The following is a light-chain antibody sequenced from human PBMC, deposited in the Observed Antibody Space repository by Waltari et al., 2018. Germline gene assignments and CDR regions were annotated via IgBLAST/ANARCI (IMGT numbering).Light chain of an antibody. V-gene: IGKV3-11*01. J-gene: IGKJ2*01. CDR3: QQRSNWPPYT. CDR2: DAS. Sequence: EIVLTQSPATLSLSPGERATLSCRASQSVSSYLAWYQQTPGQAPRLLIYDASHRATGIPARFSGSWSGTDFTLTISSLYPEDFAVYYCQQRSNWPPYTFGQGTKLEIK. CDR1: QSVSSY.